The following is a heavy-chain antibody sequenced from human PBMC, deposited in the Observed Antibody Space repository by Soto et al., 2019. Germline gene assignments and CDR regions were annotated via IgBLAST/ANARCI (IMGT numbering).Heavy chain of an antibody. CDR1: GGSISRYY. CDR3: ARDLWGYCGTDCYPLDV. Sequence: QVQLQESGPGLVKPSETLSLTCTVSGGSISRYYWSWIRQPPGKGLEWIGYMYNTGSTVYNPPFRSRVTISVDTSKNQSSLKLNSVTAADTAVYYCARDLWGYCGTDCYPLDVWGQGTTVTVSS. D-gene: IGHD2-21*02. J-gene: IGHJ6*02. CDR2: MYNTGST. V-gene: IGHV4-59*01.